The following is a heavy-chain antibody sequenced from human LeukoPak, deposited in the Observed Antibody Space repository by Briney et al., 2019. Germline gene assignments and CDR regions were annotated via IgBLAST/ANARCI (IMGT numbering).Heavy chain of an antibody. CDR2: IIPILGIA. CDR1: GGTFSSYA. CDR3: ARGSRARFWSAN. V-gene: IGHV1-69*04. D-gene: IGHD3-3*01. Sequence: SVKVSCKASGGTFSSYAISWVRQAPGQGLEWMGRIIPILGIANYAQKFQGRVTITADKSTSTAYMELSSLRSEDTAVYYCARGSRARFWSANWGQGTLVTVSS. J-gene: IGHJ4*02.